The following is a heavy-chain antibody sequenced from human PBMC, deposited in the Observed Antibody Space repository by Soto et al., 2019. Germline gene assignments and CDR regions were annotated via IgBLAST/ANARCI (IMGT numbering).Heavy chain of an antibody. CDR2: IKQDGSEK. CDR3: ARVPQGIAAGAFDI. CDR1: GFTFSSYW. D-gene: IGHD6-13*01. Sequence: GGSLSLSCTASGFTFSSYWMSWVRQAPGKGLEWVANIKQDGSEKYYVDSVKGRFTISRDNAKNSLYLQMNSLRAEDTAVYYCARVPQGIAAGAFDIWGQGTMVTVSS. J-gene: IGHJ3*02. V-gene: IGHV3-7*01.